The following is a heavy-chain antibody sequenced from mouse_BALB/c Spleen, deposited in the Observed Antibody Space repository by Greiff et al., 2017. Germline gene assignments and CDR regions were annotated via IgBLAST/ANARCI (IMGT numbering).Heavy chain of an antibody. Sequence: EVQVVESGGGLVQPGGSLKLSCAASGFTFSSYTMSWVRQTPEKRLEWVAYISNGGGSTYYPDTVKGRFTISRDNAKNTLYLQMSSLKSEDTAMYYCARHKDTTVVGAMDYWGQGTSVTVSS. CDR2: ISNGGGST. J-gene: IGHJ4*01. V-gene: IGHV5-12-2*01. CDR1: GFTFSSYT. D-gene: IGHD1-1*01. CDR3: ARHKDTTVVGAMDY.